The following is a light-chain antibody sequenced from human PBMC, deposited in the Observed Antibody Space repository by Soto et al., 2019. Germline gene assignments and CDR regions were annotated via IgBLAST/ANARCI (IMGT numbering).Light chain of an antibody. Sequence: DIQMTQSPSSLSASVGDRVTITCRASQGISTYLNWYQQKPGKAPKLLIYAASSLQSGVPSRFSGSGSETDFTLTISSLQPEDFATYSCQQSYSTTWTLGQGTKVDIK. CDR3: QQSYSTTWT. CDR2: AAS. CDR1: QGISTY. V-gene: IGKV1-39*01. J-gene: IGKJ1*01.